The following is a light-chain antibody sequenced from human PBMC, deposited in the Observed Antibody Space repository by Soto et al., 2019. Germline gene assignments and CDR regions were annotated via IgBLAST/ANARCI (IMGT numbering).Light chain of an antibody. CDR3: QSYDSSLSGSI. CDR2: VNS. Sequence: QLVLTQPPSVSGAPGQRVTMSCTGSSSNIGAGYNVHWYQQLPGTAPKLLIYVNSNRPSGVPDRFSGSKSGTSASLAITGLQAEDEADYYCQSYDSSLSGSIFGGGTQLTVL. J-gene: IGLJ2*01. V-gene: IGLV1-40*01. CDR1: SSNIGAGYN.